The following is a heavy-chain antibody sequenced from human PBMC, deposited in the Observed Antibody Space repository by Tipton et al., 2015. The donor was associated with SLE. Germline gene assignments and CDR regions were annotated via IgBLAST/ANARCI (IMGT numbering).Heavy chain of an antibody. V-gene: IGHV4-39*07. CDR1: GVSVSSSLYL. J-gene: IGHJ3*02. D-gene: IGHD3-10*01. Sequence: TLSLTCSVSGVSVSSSLYLWDWIRQPPGKGLEWIGNVYYTGNTYSNPSLRGRVDLSVDTSKNQVSLSLTSLTAADTAVYYCARGGAGSDAFDIWGRGTMVTVSS. CDR2: VYYTGNT. CDR3: ARGGAGSDAFDI.